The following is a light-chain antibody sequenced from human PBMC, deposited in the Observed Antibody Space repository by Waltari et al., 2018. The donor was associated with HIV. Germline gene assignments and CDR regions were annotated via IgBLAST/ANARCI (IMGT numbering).Light chain of an antibody. CDR3: AAWDNILSGYV. V-gene: IGLV1-47*01. CDR2: NDY. J-gene: IGLJ1*01. Sequence: QSALTQPPSTSGTPGQRVTMSCSGSSSNVGRDNVYWYQQIHGTAPKLRIYNDYQRPSGVPDRFSGSKSGTSASLAISGLRSEDEADYYCAAWDNILSGYVFGTGTKVTVL. CDR1: SSNVGRDN.